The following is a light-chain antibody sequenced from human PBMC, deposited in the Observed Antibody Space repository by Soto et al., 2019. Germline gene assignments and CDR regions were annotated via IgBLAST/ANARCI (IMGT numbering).Light chain of an antibody. CDR3: QQRNSYHPT. J-gene: IGKJ1*01. Sequence: IQLTQSPSSLSASVGDRVTITCRASQGISSYLAWYQQKPGKAPKLLIYAASTLQSGVPSRFSGSGSGTDFTLTISSLQPEDFATYYCQQRNSYHPTFGQGTKGDIK. CDR2: AAS. CDR1: QGISSY. V-gene: IGKV1-9*01.